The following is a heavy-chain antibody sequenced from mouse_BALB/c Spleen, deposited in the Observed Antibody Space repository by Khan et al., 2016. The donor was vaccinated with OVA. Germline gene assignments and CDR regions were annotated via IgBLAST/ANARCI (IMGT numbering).Heavy chain of an antibody. CDR1: GFTFSSFG. Sequence: EVQLVESGGGLVQPGGSRKLPCAASGFTFSSFGLHWVRQAPKKGLEWVAYISSGSSTIYYVDTVKGRFTISRDNPKNTLFLQMTSFRSEDTAMYDWARAGGNFRWYFDVWGAGTSVTVSS. CDR2: ISSGSSTI. D-gene: IGHD2-1*01. V-gene: IGHV5-17*02. J-gene: IGHJ1*01. CDR3: ARAGGNFRWYFDV.